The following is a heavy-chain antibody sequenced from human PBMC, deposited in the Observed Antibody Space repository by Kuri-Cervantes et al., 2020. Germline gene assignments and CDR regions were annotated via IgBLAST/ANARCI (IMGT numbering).Heavy chain of an antibody. D-gene: IGHD3-10*01. CDR3: ARARITMVRGVHEGWFDP. V-gene: IGHV1-2*02. Sequence: ASVKVSCKASGYSFSDYYVHWVRQAPGQGLEWMGWISPKTGGTNYAQKFQGRVTITRDTSINTVYMELSRLRSDDTAVYYCARARITMVRGVHEGWFDPWGQGTLVTVSS. J-gene: IGHJ5*02. CDR2: ISPKTGGT. CDR1: GYSFSDYY.